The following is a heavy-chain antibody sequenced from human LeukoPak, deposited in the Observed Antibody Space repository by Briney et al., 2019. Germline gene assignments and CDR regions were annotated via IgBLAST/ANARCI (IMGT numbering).Heavy chain of an antibody. CDR1: GFTFSSYS. CDR3: ARGSGAL. V-gene: IGHV3-7*01. Sequence: GGSLRLSCAASGFTFSSYSMNWVRQAPGKGLEWVANIKEDGSEKFYVDSVKGRFTISRDNAKNSLYLQMNSLRVEDTAVYYCARGSGALWGQGTLVTVSS. D-gene: IGHD7-27*01. CDR2: IKEDGSEK. J-gene: IGHJ4*02.